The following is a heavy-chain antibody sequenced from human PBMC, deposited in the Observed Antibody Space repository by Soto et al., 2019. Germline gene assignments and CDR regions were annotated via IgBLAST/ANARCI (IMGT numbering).Heavy chain of an antibody. V-gene: IGHV3-48*02. J-gene: IGHJ1*01. CDR3: ATGYCRSANCPFTH. CDR2: ISGTSETI. CDR1: GFNFHTYT. Sequence: DVQLVETGGGLVQPGGSLRLSCAASGFNFHTYTMTWVRQAPGKGLEWVSYISGTSETIFYADSVKGRFTSSRDNAKNSRYMQLNSLRDEETAVYYCATGYCRSANCPFTHWGQVDLGTVSS. D-gene: IGHD2-2*03.